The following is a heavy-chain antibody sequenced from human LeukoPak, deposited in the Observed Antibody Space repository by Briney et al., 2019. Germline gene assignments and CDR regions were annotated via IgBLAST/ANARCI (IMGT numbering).Heavy chain of an antibody. CDR2: VYPSDSDA. D-gene: IGHD6-13*01. V-gene: IGHV5-51*01. CDR1: GHSLVRHW. Sequence: GESLKISCKASGHSLVRHWTAWVRQTPGKGLEWMGIVYPSDSDARYGPSFQGQVTISADKSISTAYLQWSSLKASDTAMYYCATQGGGYSSSPDYWGQGTLVTVSS. J-gene: IGHJ4*02. CDR3: ATQGGGYSSSPDY.